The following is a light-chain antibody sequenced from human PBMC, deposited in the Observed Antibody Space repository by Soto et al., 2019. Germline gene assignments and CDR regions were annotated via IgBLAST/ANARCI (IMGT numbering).Light chain of an antibody. CDR1: SSNIGAGYD. Sequence: QSVVTQPPSVSGAPGQRVTISCTGSSSNIGAGYDVNWYQQLPETAPKLLIFGDSDRPSGVPDRFSGSKSGTSASLFITGLQADDEADYYCQSNDNGLSGSDVFGTGTKVTVL. J-gene: IGLJ1*01. CDR2: GDS. V-gene: IGLV1-40*01. CDR3: QSNDNGLSGSDV.